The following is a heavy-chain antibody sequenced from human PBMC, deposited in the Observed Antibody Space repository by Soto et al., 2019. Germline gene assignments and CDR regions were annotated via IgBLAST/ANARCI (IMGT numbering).Heavy chain of an antibody. D-gene: IGHD4-17*01. CDR2: IYHSGST. V-gene: IGHV4-4*02. Sequence: PSETLSLTCAVSSGSISSSNWWSWVRQPPGKGLEWIGEIYHSGSTNYNPSLKSRVTISVDKSKNQFSLKLSSVTAADTAVYYCARTLRVFRSRWFYPWGQGTLVTVSS. J-gene: IGHJ5*02. CDR3: ARTLRVFRSRWFYP. CDR1: SGSISSSNW.